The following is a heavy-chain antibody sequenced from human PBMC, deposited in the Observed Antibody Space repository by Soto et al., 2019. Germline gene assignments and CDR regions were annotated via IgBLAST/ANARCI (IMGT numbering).Heavy chain of an antibody. CDR1: GYTFTSYG. V-gene: IGHV1-18*01. CDR2: ISAYNGNT. J-gene: IGHJ4*02. CDR3: ARDLPPVDY. Sequence: QVQLVQSGAEVKKPGASVKVSCKASGYTFTSYGISWVRQAPGQGLEWMGWISAYNGNTNYAQELQGRGTMTPDTSTSTAYMALRTLRSDDTAVYYCARDLPPVDYWGQGTLVTVSS.